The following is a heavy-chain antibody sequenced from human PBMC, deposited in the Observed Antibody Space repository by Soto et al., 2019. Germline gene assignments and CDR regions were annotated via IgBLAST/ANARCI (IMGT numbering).Heavy chain of an antibody. J-gene: IGHJ6*03. Sequence: QVQLVQSGAEVKKPGSSVKVSCKASGGTFSSYTFSWVRQAPGQGLEWMGRIIPILGIANYAQKFQGRVTITADKSTSTAYMELSSLRSEDTAVYYCARYPYCSGGSCYSGIFYYYMDVWGKGTTVTVSS. CDR1: GGTFSSYT. D-gene: IGHD2-15*01. CDR3: ARYPYCSGGSCYSGIFYYYMDV. CDR2: IIPILGIA. V-gene: IGHV1-69*02.